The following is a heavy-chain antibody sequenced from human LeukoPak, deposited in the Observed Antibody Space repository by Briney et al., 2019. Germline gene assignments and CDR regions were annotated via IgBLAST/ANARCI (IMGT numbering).Heavy chain of an antibody. CDR2: ISGSGDST. Sequence: GGSLRLSCAASGFTFSTFAMTWVRQAPGKGLEWVSVISGSGDSTYYADSVKGRFTISRDNSRTTLYLQMNSLRAEDTAVYYCAKVVDSSGWYPGYYFDYWGQGTLVTVSS. J-gene: IGHJ4*02. V-gene: IGHV3-23*01. CDR3: AKVVDSSGWYPGYYFDY. D-gene: IGHD6-19*01. CDR1: GFTFSTFA.